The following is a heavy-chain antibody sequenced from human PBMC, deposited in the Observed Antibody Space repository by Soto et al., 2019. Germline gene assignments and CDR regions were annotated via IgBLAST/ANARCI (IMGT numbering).Heavy chain of an antibody. D-gene: IGHD3-9*01. J-gene: IGHJ4*02. Sequence: GGSLRLSCAASGFTFSDYYMSWIRQAPGKGLEWVSYISSSGSTIYYADSVKGRFTISRDNAKNSLYLQMNSLRAEDTAVYYCARSQYFDWLLGGYFDYWGQGTLVTVSS. CDR2: ISSSGSTI. CDR1: GFTFSDYY. CDR3: ARSQYFDWLLGGYFDY. V-gene: IGHV3-11*01.